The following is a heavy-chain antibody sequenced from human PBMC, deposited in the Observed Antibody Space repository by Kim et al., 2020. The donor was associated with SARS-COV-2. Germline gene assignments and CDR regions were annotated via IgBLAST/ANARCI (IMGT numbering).Heavy chain of an antibody. Sequence: GYADSVKGRVTISRDNAEDSLYLQMNSLRAEDTALYYCAKLFGELSPFDYWGQGTLVTVSS. CDR3: AKLFGELSPFDY. D-gene: IGHD3-10*02. J-gene: IGHJ4*02. V-gene: IGHV3-9*01.